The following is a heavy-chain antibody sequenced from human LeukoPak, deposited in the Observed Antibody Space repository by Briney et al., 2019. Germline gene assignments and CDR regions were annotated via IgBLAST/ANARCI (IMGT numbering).Heavy chain of an antibody. Sequence: GASVKVSCKASGGTFSSYAISWVRQAPGQGLEWTGRIIPIFGTANYAQKFQGRVTITTDESTSTAYMELSSLRSEDTAVYYCARIAVAGTGWFDPWGQGTLVTVSS. D-gene: IGHD6-19*01. CDR3: ARIAVAGTGWFDP. CDR1: GGTFSSYA. CDR2: IIPIFGTA. V-gene: IGHV1-69*05. J-gene: IGHJ5*02.